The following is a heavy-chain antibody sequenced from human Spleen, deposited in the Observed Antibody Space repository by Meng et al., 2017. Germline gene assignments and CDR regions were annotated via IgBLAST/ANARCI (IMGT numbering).Heavy chain of an antibody. J-gene: IGHJ4*02. D-gene: IGHD2-21*02. Sequence: GESLKISCAASGFTFSSYAMSWVRQAPGKGLEWVSVISGSDGSTYYADSVKGRFTISRDNSKNTLYLQMNSLRAEDTAIYYCARDPGRGDLTPYYFEYWGQGTLVTVSS. CDR3: ARDPGRGDLTPYYFEY. CDR2: ISGSDGST. V-gene: IGHV3-23*01. CDR1: GFTFSSYA.